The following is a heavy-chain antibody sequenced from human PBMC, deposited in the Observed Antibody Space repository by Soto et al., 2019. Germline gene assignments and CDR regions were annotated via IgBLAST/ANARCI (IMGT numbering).Heavy chain of an antibody. V-gene: IGHV3-30*18. CDR3: AKEGGGRYYGMDV. CDR2: ISYDGSNK. J-gene: IGHJ6*02. Sequence: GGSLRLSCAASGFTFSSYGMHWVRQAPGKGLEWVAVISYDGSNKYYADSVKGRFTISRDNSKNTLYLQMNSLRAEDTAVYYCAKEGGGRYYGMDVWGQGTTVTVSS. D-gene: IGHD1-26*01. CDR1: GFTFSSYG.